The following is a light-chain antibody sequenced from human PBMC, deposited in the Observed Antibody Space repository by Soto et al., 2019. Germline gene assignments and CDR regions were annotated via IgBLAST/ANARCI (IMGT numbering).Light chain of an antibody. CDR3: SSYAGSNKSV. J-gene: IGLJ1*01. CDR2: EVS. Sequence: QSALTQPPSASVSPGQSVTISCTGTSSDVGGYNYVSWYQQHPGKAPKLMIYEVSKRPSGVPDRFSGSKSGNTASLTVSGLQPEDEADYYCSSYAGSNKSVFGTGTKVTVL. V-gene: IGLV2-8*01. CDR1: SSDVGGYNY.